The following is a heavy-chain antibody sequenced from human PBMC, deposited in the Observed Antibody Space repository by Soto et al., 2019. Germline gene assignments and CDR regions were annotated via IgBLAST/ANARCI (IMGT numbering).Heavy chain of an antibody. CDR2: IYRDGTT. D-gene: IGHD3-16*01. V-gene: IGHV3-53*01. CDR1: GFSVSDTY. J-gene: IGHJ2*01. Sequence: EEQLVESGGDFIQPGGSLRLSCAASGFSVSDTYMGWVRQGPGQGLEGVSVIYRDGTTYDTDSLKGRITVSRDNAKNTVYLQMSSLRDEDTAVYYCARLEFYYDDSGQSTLRYFDLWGRGALVTVSS. CDR3: ARLEFYYDDSGQSTLRYFDL.